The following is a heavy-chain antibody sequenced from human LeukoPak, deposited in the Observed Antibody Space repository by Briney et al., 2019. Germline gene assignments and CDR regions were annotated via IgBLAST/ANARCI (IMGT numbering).Heavy chain of an antibody. J-gene: IGHJ4*02. CDR2: IYSSGST. V-gene: IGHV4-59*01. D-gene: IGHD2-21*02. CDR3: ARFAYCGGHCWYYFDY. Sequence: SETLSLTCTVSGGSISSYYWSWIRQPPGKGLGWIGYIYSSGSTNYNPSLKSRITISVDTSKNQFSLKLSSVTAADTAVYYCARFAYCGGHCWYYFDYWGQGSLVTVSS. CDR1: GGSISSYY.